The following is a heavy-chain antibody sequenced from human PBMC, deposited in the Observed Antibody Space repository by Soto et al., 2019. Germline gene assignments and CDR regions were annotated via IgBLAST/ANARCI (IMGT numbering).Heavy chain of an antibody. CDR1: GYTLTELS. D-gene: IGHD3-22*01. V-gene: IGHV1-24*01. CDR2: FDPEDGET. CDR3: ATASDSSFILPDY. Sequence: VASVKVSCKVSGYTLTELSMHWVRQAPGKGLEWMGGFDPEDGETIYAQKFQGRVTMTEDTSTDTAYVELSSLRSEDTAVYYCATASDSSFILPDYWGQGTLVTVSS. J-gene: IGHJ4*02.